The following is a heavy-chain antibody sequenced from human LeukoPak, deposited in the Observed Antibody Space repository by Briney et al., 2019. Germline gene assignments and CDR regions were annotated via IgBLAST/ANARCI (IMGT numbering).Heavy chain of an antibody. CDR1: GVSISSYF. Sequence: SETLSLTCTVSGVSISSYFWSWIRQPPGKGLEWIGYIYHSGSTFYNPSLKSRVSISLDTSKNQFSLKLSSVTAADTAVYYCARGPGDSYGPYYYYYYYMDVWGKGTTVTVSS. J-gene: IGHJ6*03. CDR3: ARGPGDSYGPYYYYYYYMDV. V-gene: IGHV4-59*01. CDR2: IYHSGST. D-gene: IGHD5-18*01.